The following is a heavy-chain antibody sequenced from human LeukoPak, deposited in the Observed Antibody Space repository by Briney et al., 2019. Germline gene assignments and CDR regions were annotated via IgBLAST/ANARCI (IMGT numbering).Heavy chain of an antibody. D-gene: IGHD3-9*01. CDR3: ARLTGYSSESWFDP. CDR2: INWNGGST. Sequence: RGSLRLSCAASGFTFDDYGMSWVRQAPGKGLEWVSGINWNGGSTGYADSVKGRFTISRDNAKNSLYLQMNSLRAEDTAVYYCARLTGYSSESWFDPWGQGTLVTVSS. V-gene: IGHV3-20*04. CDR1: GFTFDDYG. J-gene: IGHJ5*02.